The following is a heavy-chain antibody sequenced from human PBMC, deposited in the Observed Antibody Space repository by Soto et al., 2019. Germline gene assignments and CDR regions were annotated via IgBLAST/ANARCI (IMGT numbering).Heavy chain of an antibody. D-gene: IGHD6-19*01. CDR2: IGGRDGST. CDR1: GFAYSNYA. CDR3: AREDSGWYGEFFQH. Sequence: EVQLLESGGGLVHQGGSLRLSCAASGFAYSNYAMSWVRQAPGMGLEWVSTIGGRDGSTDYAEAVKGRFTISRDNAKNTLHLQMTGLRAEDTAVYYCAREDSGWYGEFFQHWGQGTLVAVSS. V-gene: IGHV3-23*01. J-gene: IGHJ1*01.